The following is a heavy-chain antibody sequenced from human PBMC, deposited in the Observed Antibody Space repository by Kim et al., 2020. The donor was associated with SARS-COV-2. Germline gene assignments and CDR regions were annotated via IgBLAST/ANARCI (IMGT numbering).Heavy chain of an antibody. CDR3: ARRALTGYSPEDY. V-gene: IGHV4-4*02. CDR1: GGSISSSNW. D-gene: IGHD3-9*01. Sequence: SETLSLTCAVSGGSISSSNWWSWVRQPPGKGLEWIGEIYHSGSTNYNPSLKSRVTISVDKSKNQFSLKLSSVTAADTAVYYCARRALTGYSPEDYWGQGTLVTVSS. CDR2: IYHSGST. J-gene: IGHJ4*02.